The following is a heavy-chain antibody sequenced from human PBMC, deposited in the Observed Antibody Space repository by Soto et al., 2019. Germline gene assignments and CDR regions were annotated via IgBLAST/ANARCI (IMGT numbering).Heavy chain of an antibody. J-gene: IGHJ4*02. CDR1: GYTFTSYA. CDR2: INAGNGNT. V-gene: IGHV1-3*01. CDR3: ARDTQTWIQLWFPEY. Sequence: ASVKVSCKASGYTFTSYAMHWVRQAPGQRLEWMGWINAGNGNTKYSQKLQGRVTMTTDTSMSTAYMELRSLRSDDTAVYYCARDTQTWIQLWFPEYWGQGTLVTVSS. D-gene: IGHD5-18*01.